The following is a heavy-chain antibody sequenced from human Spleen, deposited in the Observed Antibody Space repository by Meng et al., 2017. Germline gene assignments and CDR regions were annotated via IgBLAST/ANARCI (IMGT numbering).Heavy chain of an antibody. CDR3: ARMGNCGGDCYSRHFDY. CDR2: IYHSGST. V-gene: IGHV4-4*02. D-gene: IGHD2-21*02. Sequence: QVRRQESGAGLVKPSGTWSPPWGAFGGPISSSIWWSWVRQPPGKGLGWIGEIYHSGSTNYNPSLKSRVTISVDKSKTQFSRKLSSVTAADTAVYYCARMGNCGGDCYSRHFDYWGQGTLVTVSS. CDR1: GGPISSSIW. J-gene: IGHJ4*02.